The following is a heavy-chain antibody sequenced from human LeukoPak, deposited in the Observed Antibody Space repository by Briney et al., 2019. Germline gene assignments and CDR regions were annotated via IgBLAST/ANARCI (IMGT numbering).Heavy chain of an antibody. D-gene: IGHD3-16*01. J-gene: IGHJ4*02. CDR2: ISNSGNTI. Sequence: GGSLRLSCAASGFTFGDYYMSWIRPAPGKGLEWVSYISNSGNTIKEADSVKGRVTISRDNAQNSLFLQMKSLRGEDTAVYYCARYRVITNDYFDSWGQGTLVTVSS. V-gene: IGHV3-11*01. CDR3: ARYRVITNDYFDS. CDR1: GFTFGDYY.